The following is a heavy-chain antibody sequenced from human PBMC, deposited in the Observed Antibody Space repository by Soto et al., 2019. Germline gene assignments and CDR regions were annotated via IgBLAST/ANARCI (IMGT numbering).Heavy chain of an antibody. D-gene: IGHD6-13*01. CDR2: IIPIFGTA. CDR1: GGTFSSYA. V-gene: IGHV1-69*12. Sequence: QVQLVQSGAEVKKPGSSVKVSCKASGGTFSSYAISWVRQAPGQGLEWMGGIIPIFGTANYAQKFQGRVTIAAEDTTSAGYMEMSSLRSEDTVVYYCARDVIAEACTAGWGQGALVTVSS. J-gene: IGHJ4*02. CDR3: ARDVIAEACTAG.